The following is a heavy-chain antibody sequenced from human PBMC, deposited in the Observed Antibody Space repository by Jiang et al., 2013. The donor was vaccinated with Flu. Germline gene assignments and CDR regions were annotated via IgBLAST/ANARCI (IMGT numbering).Heavy chain of an antibody. CDR2: IIPIFGTA. CDR3: ARDLGYYDFWFGAFDI. Sequence: GQGLEWMGGIIPIFGTANYAQKFQGRVTITADESTSTAYMELSSLRSEDTAVYYCARDLGYYDFWFGAFDIWGQGTMVTVSS. D-gene: IGHD3-3*01. V-gene: IGHV1-69*01. J-gene: IGHJ3*02.